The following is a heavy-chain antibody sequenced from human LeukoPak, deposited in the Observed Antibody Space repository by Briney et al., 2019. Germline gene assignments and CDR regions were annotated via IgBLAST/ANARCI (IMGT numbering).Heavy chain of an antibody. CDR3: VRLSYGIDLNWFDP. D-gene: IGHD3-9*01. V-gene: IGHV4-59*01. CDR1: GGSISSYY. J-gene: IGHJ5*02. CDR2: IYYSGST. Sequence: SETLSLTCTVSGGSISSYYWSWIRQPPGKGLEWIGYIYYSGSTNYNPSLKSRVTISVDTSKNQFSLKLSSVTAADTAVYYCVRLSYGIDLNWFDPWGQGTLVTVSS.